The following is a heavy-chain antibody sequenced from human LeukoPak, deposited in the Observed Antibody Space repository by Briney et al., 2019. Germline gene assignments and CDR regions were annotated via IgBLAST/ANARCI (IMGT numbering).Heavy chain of an antibody. Sequence: SETLSLTCTVSGVSISSSNSYWGWIRRPPGKGLEWIGSIYYSGNTYYNASVKSQFSISIDTSKNHFSLRLTSVTAADTAVYYCARDAYDSSGYSFDYWGQGTLATVSS. J-gene: IGHJ4*02. CDR3: ARDAYDSSGYSFDY. D-gene: IGHD3-22*01. V-gene: IGHV4-39*02. CDR1: GVSISSSNSY. CDR2: IYYSGNT.